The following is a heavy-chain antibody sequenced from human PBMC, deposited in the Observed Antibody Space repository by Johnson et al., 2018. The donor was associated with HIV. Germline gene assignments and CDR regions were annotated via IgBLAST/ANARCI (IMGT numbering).Heavy chain of an antibody. CDR3: ARSRGPMRKDAFDI. V-gene: IGHV3-66*01. D-gene: IGHD3-10*01. CDR1: GITVSSNY. J-gene: IGHJ3*02. CDR2: ISSGADT. Sequence: VQVVESGGGLVQPGGSLRLSCAASGITVSSNYMTWVRQAPGKGLEWVSVISSGADTWYAGSVTGRFTISRDNDKNTLYLEMGSLRVEDMAVYYCARSRGPMRKDAFDIWGQGTKVTVSS.